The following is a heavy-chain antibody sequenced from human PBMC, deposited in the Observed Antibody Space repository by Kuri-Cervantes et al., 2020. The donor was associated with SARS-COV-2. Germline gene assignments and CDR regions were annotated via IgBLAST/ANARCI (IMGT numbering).Heavy chain of an antibody. CDR2: INPSGGST. CDR3: AQAPSRGAWFDP. CDR1: GYTFTSYY. J-gene: IGHJ5*02. V-gene: IGHV1-46*01. Sequence: ASVKVSCKASGYTFTSYYMHWVRQAPGQGLEWMGIINPSGGSTSYAQKFQGRVTMTRDTSTSTVYMELSSLRSEDTAVYYCAQAPSRGAWFDPWGQGTPVTVSS.